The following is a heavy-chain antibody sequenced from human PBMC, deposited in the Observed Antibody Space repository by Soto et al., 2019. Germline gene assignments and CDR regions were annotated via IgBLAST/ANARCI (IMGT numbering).Heavy chain of an antibody. CDR3: AKSAYCGGDCYSPYFDY. D-gene: IGHD2-21*01. CDR2: ISWNSGSI. CDR1: GFTFSSYA. V-gene: IGHV3-9*01. J-gene: IGHJ4*02. Sequence: GGSLRLSCAASGFTFSSYAMSWVRQAPGKGLEWVSAISWNSGSIGYADSVKGRFTISRDNAKNSLYLQMNSLRAEDTALYYCAKSAYCGGDCYSPYFDYWGQGTLVTVSS.